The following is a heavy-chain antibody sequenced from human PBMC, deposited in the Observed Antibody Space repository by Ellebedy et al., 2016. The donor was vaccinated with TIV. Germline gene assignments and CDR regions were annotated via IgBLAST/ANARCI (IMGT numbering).Heavy chain of an antibody. CDR3: VTWDRSYGP. J-gene: IGHJ5*02. D-gene: IGHD3-16*01. V-gene: IGHV3-7*03. CDR1: GFIISDDW. CDR2: INPDGSAE. Sequence: PGGSLRLSCEVPGFIISDDWMSWVRQAPGKGLEWVAHINPDGSAEYYVGSVKGRFTISRDNAKRSLFLQMNSLRVDDTAVYYCVTWDRSYGPWGQGSLVTISS.